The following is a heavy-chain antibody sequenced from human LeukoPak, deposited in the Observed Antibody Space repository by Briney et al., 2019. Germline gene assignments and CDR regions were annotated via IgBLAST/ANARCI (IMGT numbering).Heavy chain of an antibody. V-gene: IGHV1-3*01. CDR3: ARDQPPYYDILTGHQTYYYYGMDV. CDR1: GYTFTSYA. CDR2: INAGNANT. Sequence: ASVNVSCKASGYTFTSYAMHWVRQAPGQRPEWMGWINAGNANTKYSQKFQGRVTITRDTSASTGYMELSSLSSEDTAVYYCARDQPPYYDILTGHQTYYYYGMDVWGQGTTVTVSS. D-gene: IGHD3-9*01. J-gene: IGHJ6*02.